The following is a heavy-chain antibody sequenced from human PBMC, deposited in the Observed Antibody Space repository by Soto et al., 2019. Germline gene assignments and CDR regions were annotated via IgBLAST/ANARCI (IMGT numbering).Heavy chain of an antibody. CDR1: GFTFSSYA. Sequence: TGGSLRLSCAASGFTFSSYAMSWVRQAPGKGLEWVSAISGSGGSTYYADSVKGRFTISRDNSKNTLYLQMNSLRAEDTAVYYCAKSYIIGVVNDCPDYWGQGTLVTVSS. D-gene: IGHD3-3*01. V-gene: IGHV3-23*01. CDR2: ISGSGGST. CDR3: AKSYIIGVVNDCPDY. J-gene: IGHJ4*02.